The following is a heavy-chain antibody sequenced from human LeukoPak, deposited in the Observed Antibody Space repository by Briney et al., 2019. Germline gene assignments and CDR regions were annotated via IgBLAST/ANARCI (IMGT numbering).Heavy chain of an antibody. CDR3: ARDVSGSNWYFDL. D-gene: IGHD3-22*01. CDR1: GGSISSGGYS. CDR2: IYHSGST. Sequence: PSETLSLTCAVSGGSISSGGYSWSWIRQPPGKGLEWIGYIYHSGSTYYNPSLKSRVTISVDRSKNQFSLKLSSVTAADTAVYYCARDVSGSNWYFDLWGRGTLVTVSS. V-gene: IGHV4-30-2*01. J-gene: IGHJ2*01.